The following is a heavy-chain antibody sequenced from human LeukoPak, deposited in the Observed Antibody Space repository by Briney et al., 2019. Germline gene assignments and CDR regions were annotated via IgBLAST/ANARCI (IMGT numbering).Heavy chain of an antibody. Sequence: GASVKVSCKASGYTFTDYYMHWVRQATGQGLEWMGWINPNSGGTNYAQKFQGRVTMTRDTSISTAYMELRSLRSDDTAVYYCARAPNYTFLTDYYDSSGYIPPFDYWGQGTLVTVSS. CDR1: GYTFTDYY. D-gene: IGHD3-22*01. V-gene: IGHV1-2*02. CDR2: INPNSGGT. J-gene: IGHJ4*02. CDR3: ARAPNYTFLTDYYDSSGYIPPFDY.